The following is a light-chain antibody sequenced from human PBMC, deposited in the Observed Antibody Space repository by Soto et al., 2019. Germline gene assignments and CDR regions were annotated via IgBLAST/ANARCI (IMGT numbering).Light chain of an antibody. CDR3: QQYNDWPGT. CDR1: QSVSSN. V-gene: IGKV3-15*01. J-gene: IGKJ1*01. CDR2: GAS. Sequence: EIVMTQSPATLSESPGERVTLSCRASQSVSSNLAWYQQKPGQAPRLLIYGASTRATGVPAKFGGSGSGTEFTLTICSLQSEDFAVYYCQQYNDWPGTFGQGTKVDIK.